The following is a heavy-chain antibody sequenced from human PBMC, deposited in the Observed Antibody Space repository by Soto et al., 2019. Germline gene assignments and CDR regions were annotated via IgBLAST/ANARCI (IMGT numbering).Heavy chain of an antibody. CDR3: TTDRGTMFRGMKTSYYYYYGMDV. Sequence: PGGSLRLSCAASGFTFSNAWMNWVRQAPGKGLEWVGRIKSKTDGGTTDYAAPVKGRFTISRDDSKNTLYLQMKSLKTLVIAVYYCTTDRGTMFRGMKTSYYYYYGMDVWGQGTTVTVSS. V-gene: IGHV3-15*07. D-gene: IGHD3-10*01. CDR2: IKSKTDGGTT. CDR1: GFTFSNAW. J-gene: IGHJ6*02.